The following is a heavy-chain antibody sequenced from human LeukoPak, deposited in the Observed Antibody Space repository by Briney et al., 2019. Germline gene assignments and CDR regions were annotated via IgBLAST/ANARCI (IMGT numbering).Heavy chain of an antibody. CDR2: FDPEDGET. CDR3: ATAAGVVVVAAAAYDY. CDR1: GYTLTELS. Sequence: GASVKVSCKVSGYTLTELSMHWVRQAPGKGLEWMGGFDPEDGETIYAQKFRGRVTMTEDTSTDTAYMELSSLRSEDTAVYYCATAAGVVVVAAAAYDYWGQGTLVTVSS. V-gene: IGHV1-24*01. D-gene: IGHD2-15*01. J-gene: IGHJ4*02.